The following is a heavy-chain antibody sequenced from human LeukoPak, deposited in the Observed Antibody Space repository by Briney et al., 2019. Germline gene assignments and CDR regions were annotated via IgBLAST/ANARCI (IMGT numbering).Heavy chain of an antibody. CDR3: ASMVTGIVGPYFDY. CDR2: INPNSGGT. CDR1: GYTFTGYY. V-gene: IGHV1-2*02. D-gene: IGHD1-26*01. J-gene: IGHJ4*02. Sequence: GASVKVSCKASGYTFTGYYMHWVRQAPGQGLEWMGWINPNSGGTNYAQKFQGRVTMTRDTSISTAYMELSRLRSDDTAVYYCASMVTGIVGPYFDYWGQGTLVTVSS.